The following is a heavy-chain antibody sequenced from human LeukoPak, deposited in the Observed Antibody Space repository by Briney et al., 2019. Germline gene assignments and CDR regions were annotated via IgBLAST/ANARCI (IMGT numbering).Heavy chain of an antibody. J-gene: IGHJ4*02. CDR1: GFTFSSYA. Sequence: GGSLRLSCAASGFTFSSYAMSWVRQAPGKGLEWVSAISGSGGSTYYADSMKGRFTISRDNSKNTLYLQMNSLRAEDTAVYYCAKVGYYYDSSGYYGGGYFDYWGQGTLVTVSS. V-gene: IGHV3-23*01. D-gene: IGHD3-22*01. CDR2: ISGSGGST. CDR3: AKVGYYYDSSGYYGGGYFDY.